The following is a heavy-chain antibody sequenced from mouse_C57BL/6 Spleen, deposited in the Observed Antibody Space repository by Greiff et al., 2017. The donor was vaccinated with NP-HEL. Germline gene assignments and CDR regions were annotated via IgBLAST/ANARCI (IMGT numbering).Heavy chain of an antibody. D-gene: IGHD1-1*01. J-gene: IGHJ4*01. CDR2: ISYDGSN. CDR3: ERDPYYYYGSSFYAMDY. Sequence: EVQLQESGPGLVKPSQSLSLTCSVTGYSITSGYYWNWIRQFPGNKLEWMGYISYDGSNNYNPSLKNRISITRDTSKNQFFLKLNSVTTEGTATYYCERDPYYYYGSSFYAMDYWGQGTSVTVAS. V-gene: IGHV3-6*01. CDR1: GYSITSGYY.